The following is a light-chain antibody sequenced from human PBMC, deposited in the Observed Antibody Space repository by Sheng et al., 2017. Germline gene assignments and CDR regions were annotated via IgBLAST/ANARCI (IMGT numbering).Light chain of an antibody. J-gene: IGKJ1*01. CDR3: QQYGGSPGT. CDR1: QSVDNNY. CDR2: GAS. V-gene: IGKV3-20*01. Sequence: EIVLTQSPGTLSLSPGERVTLSCTASQSVDNNYLAWYQQKPGQAPRLLIYGASSRATGIPERFSGRGSGTDFTLTISRLEPEDFAVYHCQQYGGSPGTFGQGTKVEIK.